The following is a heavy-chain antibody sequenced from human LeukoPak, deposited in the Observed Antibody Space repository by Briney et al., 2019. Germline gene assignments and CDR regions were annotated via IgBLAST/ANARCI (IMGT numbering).Heavy chain of an antibody. Sequence: GGSLRLSCAASGFTFDDYAMHWVRQAPGKGLEWVSSINWNSGSIGYADSVRGRFTISRDNAKNSLYLQMNSLRAEDTALYYCAKQYSGSYYSPLYLDYWGQGTLVTVSS. CDR1: GFTFDDYA. CDR2: INWNSGSI. D-gene: IGHD1-26*01. CDR3: AKQYSGSYYSPLYLDY. J-gene: IGHJ4*02. V-gene: IGHV3-9*01.